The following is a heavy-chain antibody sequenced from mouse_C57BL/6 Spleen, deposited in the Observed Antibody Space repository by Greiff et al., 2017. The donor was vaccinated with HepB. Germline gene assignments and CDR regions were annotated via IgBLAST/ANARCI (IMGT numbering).Heavy chain of an antibody. CDR2: IDPETGGT. V-gene: IGHV1-15*01. CDR1: GYTFTDYE. J-gene: IGHJ2*01. Sequence: QVQLKESGAELVRPGASVTLSCKASGYTFTDYEMHWVKQTPVHGLEWIGAIDPETGGTAYNQKFKGKAILTADKSSSTAYMELRSLTSEDYAVYYCTRWGGLDYWGQGTTLTVSS. CDR3: TRWGGLDY. D-gene: IGHD3-3*01.